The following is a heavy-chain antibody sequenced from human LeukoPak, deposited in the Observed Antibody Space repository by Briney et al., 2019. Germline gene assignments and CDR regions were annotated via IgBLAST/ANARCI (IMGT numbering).Heavy chain of an antibody. CDR1: GFTFSSYG. D-gene: IGHD5-18*01. CDR3: AKVRYSYGYLGIDY. Sequence: PGGSLRLSCAASGFTFSSYGMHWVRQAPGKGLEWVAFIRYDGSNKYYADSVKGRFTISRDNSKNTLYLQMNSLRAEDTAVYYCAKVRYSYGYLGIDYWGQGTLVTVSS. V-gene: IGHV3-30*02. J-gene: IGHJ4*02. CDR2: IRYDGSNK.